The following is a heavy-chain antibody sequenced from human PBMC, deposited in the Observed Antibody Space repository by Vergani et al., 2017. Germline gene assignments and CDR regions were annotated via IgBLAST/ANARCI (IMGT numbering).Heavy chain of an antibody. V-gene: IGHV3-11*01. CDR1: GFTFSDYY. Sequence: VQLVESGGGLVQPGRSLRLSCAASGFTFSDYYMSWIRQAPGKGLEWVSYISSSGSTIYYADSVKGRFTISRDNAKNSLDLQMNSLRAEDTAVYYCARVSIVVVTANDWYFDLWGRGTLVTVSS. D-gene: IGHD2-21*02. CDR3: ARVSIVVVTANDWYFDL. CDR2: ISSSGSTI. J-gene: IGHJ2*01.